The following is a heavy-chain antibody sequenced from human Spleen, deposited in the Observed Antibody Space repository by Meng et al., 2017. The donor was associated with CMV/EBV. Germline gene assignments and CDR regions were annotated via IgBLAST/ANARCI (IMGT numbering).Heavy chain of an antibody. CDR1: GFSLSTSGMR. CDR3: ATQLVDNYFNY. Sequence: SGPTLVKPTQTLTLTCTFSGFSLSTSGMRVSWIRQPPGKVLEWLARIDWDADKFYSTSLKTRLTISKDTSKNQVVLTMTNMDPVDTATYYCATQLVDNYFNYWGQGTLVTVSS. D-gene: IGHD6-6*01. V-gene: IGHV2-70*04. J-gene: IGHJ4*02. CDR2: IDWDADK.